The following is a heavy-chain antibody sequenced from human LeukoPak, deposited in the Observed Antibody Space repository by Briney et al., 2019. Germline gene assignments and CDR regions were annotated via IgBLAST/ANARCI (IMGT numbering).Heavy chain of an antibody. CDR2: ISSNGGST. J-gene: IGHJ3*02. CDR1: GFTFSSYA. D-gene: IGHD2-2*01. V-gene: IGHV3-64D*06. Sequence: GSLRLSCSASGFTFSSYAMHWVRQAPGKGLEYVSAISSNGGSTYYADSVKGRFTISRDNSKNTLYLQMSSLRAEDTAVYYCVKGRAGVVVPAAIDAFDIWGQGTMVTVSS. CDR3: VKGRAGVVVPAAIDAFDI.